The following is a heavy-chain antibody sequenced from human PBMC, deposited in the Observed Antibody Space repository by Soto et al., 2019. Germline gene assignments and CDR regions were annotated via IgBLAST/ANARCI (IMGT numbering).Heavy chain of an antibody. D-gene: IGHD2-15*01. CDR3: ARDGENIVVVVAASHHNGMDF. J-gene: IGHJ6*02. Sequence: ASVKVSCKASGYTFTSYGISWVRQAPGQGLEWMGWISAYNGNTNYAQKLQGRVTMTTDTSTSTAYMELRSLRSDDTAVYYCARDGENIVVVVAASHHNGMDFWGQGTTVTVSS. CDR2: ISAYNGNT. V-gene: IGHV1-18*04. CDR1: GYTFTSYG.